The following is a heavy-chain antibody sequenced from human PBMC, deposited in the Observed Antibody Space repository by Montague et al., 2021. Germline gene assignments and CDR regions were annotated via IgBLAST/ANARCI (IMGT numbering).Heavy chain of an antibody. CDR2: INGNSINI. D-gene: IGHD3-3*01. J-gene: IGHJ4*02. CDR1: GFIFNNYV. CDR3: VKDTRDYYPDF. V-gene: IGHV3-9*01. Sequence: SLRLSCAASGFIFNNYVMNWVRQAPGKGLEWVSGINGNSINIYYADSVMGRFTISRDNSKNSLYLQMNSLRAEDTAFYYCVKDTRDYYPDFWGQGILVTVSS.